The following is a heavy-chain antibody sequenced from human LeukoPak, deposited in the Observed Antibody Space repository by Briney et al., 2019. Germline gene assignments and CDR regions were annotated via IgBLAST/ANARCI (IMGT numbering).Heavy chain of an antibody. D-gene: IGHD3-22*01. CDR1: GGSISSSSYY. V-gene: IGHV4-39*07. CDR3: ARDRDTYYYDSSGKRSIIRRDAFDI. J-gene: IGHJ3*02. Sequence: SETLSLTCTVSGGSISSSSYYWGWIRQPPGKGLEWIGSIYYSGSTYYNPSLKSRVTISVDTSKNQFSLKLSSVTAADTAVYYCARDRDTYYYDSSGKRSIIRRDAFDIWGQGTMVTVSS. CDR2: IYYSGST.